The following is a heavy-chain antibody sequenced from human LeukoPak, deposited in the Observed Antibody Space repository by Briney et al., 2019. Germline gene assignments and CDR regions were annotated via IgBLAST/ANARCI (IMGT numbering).Heavy chain of an antibody. V-gene: IGHV1-2*02. CDR2: INPNSGVT. CDR3: ATSTGTTCSDY. D-gene: IGHD1-1*01. Sequence: ASVKVSCKASGNTFTGYYMHWVRQAPGQGREWMGWINPNSGVTNYAQKFQDRVTMTRDTSISTAYMELSRLRSDDTGVYYCATSTGTTCSDYWGQGTLVTVSS. J-gene: IGHJ4*02. CDR1: GNTFTGYY.